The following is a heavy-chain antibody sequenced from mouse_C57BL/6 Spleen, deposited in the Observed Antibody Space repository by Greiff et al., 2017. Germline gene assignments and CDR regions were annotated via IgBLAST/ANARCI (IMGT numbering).Heavy chain of an antibody. J-gene: IGHJ1*03. V-gene: IGHV1-82*01. CDR3: AREGYSNWYFDV. D-gene: IGHD2-5*01. CDR2: IYPGDGDT. Sequence: LVEPGASVKISCKASGYAFSSSWMNWVKQRPGKGLEWIGRIYPGDGDTNYNGKFKGKATLTADKSSSTAYMQLSSLTSEDSAVYFCAREGYSNWYFDVWGTGTTVTVSS. CDR1: GYAFSSSW.